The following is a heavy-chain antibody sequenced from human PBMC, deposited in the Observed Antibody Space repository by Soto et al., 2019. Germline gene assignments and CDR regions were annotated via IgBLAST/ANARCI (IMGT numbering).Heavy chain of an antibody. V-gene: IGHV5-51*01. CDR3: AKTLVPTAIGRFDP. CDR2: IYPGDSDT. J-gene: IGHJ5*02. CDR1: GYSFTSYW. Sequence: VESLKNSCKGSGYSFTSYWIGWVRQMTGKGLEWMGIIYPGDSDTRYSPSFQGQVTISADKSISTAYLQMNSLRGEDTAVYYCAKTLVPTAIGRFDPWGLGTLVTVSS. D-gene: IGHD2-2*02.